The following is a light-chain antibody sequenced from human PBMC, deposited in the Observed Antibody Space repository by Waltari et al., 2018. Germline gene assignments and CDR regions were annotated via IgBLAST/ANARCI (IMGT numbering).Light chain of an antibody. CDR3: AVWHDSLNSWV. V-gene: IGLV1-44*01. CDR1: SSNTGSNT. J-gene: IGLJ3*02. CDR2: TNN. Sequence: QSVLTQPPSASGTPGQTVIISCSGSSSNTGSNTLNWYQQPPGAAPKLLIYTNNQRPSGVPDRFSGSKSGTSASLAISGLQSADEADYYCAVWHDSLNSWVFGGGTKLTVL.